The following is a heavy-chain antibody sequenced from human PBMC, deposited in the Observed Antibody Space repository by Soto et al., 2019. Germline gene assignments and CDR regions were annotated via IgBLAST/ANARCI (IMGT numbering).Heavy chain of an antibody. V-gene: IGHV1-46*01. J-gene: IGHJ4*02. CDR3: ATRVGSLDH. CDR2: ISPSSGRV. D-gene: IGHD1-26*01. Sequence: QVQLVQSGAEVKKPGASVKVSCKASRYTFTSYYVYWVRQAPGQGLEWMALISPSSGRVTYAQNFQGRVSVTRDTSTSTVYMEVSSLTSEDTAVYYCATRVGSLDHWGQGTLVTAS. CDR1: RYTFTSYY.